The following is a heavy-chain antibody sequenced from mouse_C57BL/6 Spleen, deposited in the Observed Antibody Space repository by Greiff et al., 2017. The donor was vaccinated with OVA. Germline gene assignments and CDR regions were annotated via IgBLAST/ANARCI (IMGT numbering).Heavy chain of an antibody. CDR3: ARELGRGYYAMDY. D-gene: IGHD4-1*01. V-gene: IGHV1-55*01. CDR2: IYPGSGST. J-gene: IGHJ4*01. CDR1: GYTFTSYW. Sequence: QVQLQQPGAELVKPGASVKMSCKASGYTFTSYWITWVKQRPGQGLEWIGDIYPGSGSTNYNEKFKSKATLTVDTSSSTAYMQLSSLTSYDSAVYYCARELGRGYYAMDYWGQGTSVTVSS.